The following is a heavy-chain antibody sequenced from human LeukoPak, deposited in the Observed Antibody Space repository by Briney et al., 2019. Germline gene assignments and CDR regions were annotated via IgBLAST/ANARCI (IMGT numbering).Heavy chain of an antibody. V-gene: IGHV4-30-4*01. D-gene: IGHD6-19*01. CDR1: GGSISSGDYY. CDR2: IYYSGST. J-gene: IGHJ4*02. CDR3: ARGYSSGWYEGAFDY. Sequence: SETLSLTCTVSGGSISSGDYYWSWIRRPPGKGLEWIGYIYYSGSTYYNPSLKSRVTISVDTSKNQFSLKLSSVTAADTAVYYCARGYSSGWYEGAFDYWGQGTLVTVSS.